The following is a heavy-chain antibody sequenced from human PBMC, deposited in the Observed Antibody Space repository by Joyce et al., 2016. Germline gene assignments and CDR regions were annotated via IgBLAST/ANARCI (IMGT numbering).Heavy chain of an antibody. V-gene: IGHV1-69*12. CDR1: GGTFSTYA. J-gene: IGHJ4*02. Sequence: QVQLVQSGAEVKKPGSSLKVSCKASGGTFSTYAVNWVRQAPGQWLEWMGGIIPRCGENNYAQKFRGRVTITADESTSTAYMDLSSLKSEDTAVYYCAGRFYPDTIGYYFRGLDWGRGTLITVSS. D-gene: IGHD3-22*01. CDR3: AGRFYPDTIGYYFRGLD. CDR2: IIPRCGEN.